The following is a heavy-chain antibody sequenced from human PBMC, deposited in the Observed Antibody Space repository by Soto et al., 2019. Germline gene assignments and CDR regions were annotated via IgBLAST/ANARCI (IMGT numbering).Heavy chain of an antibody. CDR1: GGSMSSYY. Sequence: LSLTCTVSGGSMSSYYRTWIRQPAGKGLEWIGRVYSSGGTHYNPSLKSRVTISLDTAKNQFSLRLLSVTDADTAVYYCARGQRFSDWFDPWGQGTLVTVSS. CDR2: VYSSGGT. V-gene: IGHV4-4*07. CDR3: ARGQRFSDWFDP. J-gene: IGHJ5*02. D-gene: IGHD3-3*01.